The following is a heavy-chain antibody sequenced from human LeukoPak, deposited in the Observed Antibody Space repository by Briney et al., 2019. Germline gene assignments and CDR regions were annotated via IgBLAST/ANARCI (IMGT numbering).Heavy chain of an antibody. CDR3: AREGAGSSWYDWFDP. CDR2: LSHSGNS. V-gene: IGHV4-38-2*02. Sequence: SETLSLTCTVSGYSISSGYFWGWIRQTPGTGLEWIESLSHSGNSHYNPSLQSRVAISIDTSKKQFSLNLSSVTATDTAVYYCAREGAGSSWYDWFDPWGQGTLVTVSS. D-gene: IGHD6-13*01. CDR1: GYSISSGYF. J-gene: IGHJ5*02.